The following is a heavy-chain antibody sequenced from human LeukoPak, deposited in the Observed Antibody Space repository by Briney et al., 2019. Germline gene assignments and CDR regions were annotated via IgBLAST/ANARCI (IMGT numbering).Heavy chain of an antibody. J-gene: IGHJ4*02. V-gene: IGHV1-69*01. CDR3: AKDYLPVGTPGNYFDY. Sequence: SVKVSCKASGGTFSSYAISWVRQAPGQGLEWMGGIIPIFGTANYAQKFQGRVTITADESTSTAYMELSSLRSEDTAVYYCAKDYLPVGTPGNYFDYWGQGTLVTVSS. CDR2: IIPIFGTA. CDR1: GGTFSSYA. D-gene: IGHD4-23*01.